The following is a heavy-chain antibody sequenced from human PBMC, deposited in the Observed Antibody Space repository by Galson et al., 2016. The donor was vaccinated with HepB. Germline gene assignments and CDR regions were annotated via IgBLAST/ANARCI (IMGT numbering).Heavy chain of an antibody. CDR2: INYAGNT. V-gene: IGHV4-34*01. CDR3: ARVVVAATNWFDP. D-gene: IGHD2-15*01. J-gene: IGHJ5*02. CDR1: NGSFNDHY. Sequence: LSLTCGVYNGSFNDHYWSWIRQPPGKGLEWIGEINYAGNTKYNPSLKSRVTLSVDTSKKQFSLKLNSMTAADTAVYFCARVVVAATNWFDPWGQGTLVTVSS.